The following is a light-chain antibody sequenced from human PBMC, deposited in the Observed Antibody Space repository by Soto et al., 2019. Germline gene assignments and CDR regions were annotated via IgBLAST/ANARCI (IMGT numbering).Light chain of an antibody. J-gene: IGKJ1*01. V-gene: IGKV3-15*01. CDR3: QQYVTSSPRT. CDR1: QDIGSA. CDR2: DAS. Sequence: EVVLTQSPATLSVSPGDGAILSCSASQDIGSAVAWYHQRSGQAPRLLIFDASIRVPTTPDRFSGSVSGTEFTLTISSLESEDFAVYYCQQYVTSSPRTFGQGTKVDIK.